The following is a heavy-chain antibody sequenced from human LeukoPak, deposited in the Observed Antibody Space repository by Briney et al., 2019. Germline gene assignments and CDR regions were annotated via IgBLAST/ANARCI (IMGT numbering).Heavy chain of an antibody. CDR2: IYYTGST. D-gene: IGHD1-14*01. CDR1: GGFISSSNW. V-gene: IGHV4-4*02. CDR3: ARSEDYYYYYMDV. Sequence: KASETLSLTCAVSGGFISSSNWWSWVRQPPGKGLEWIGYIYYTGSTHSNPSLKSRVTISVDTSKNQFSLRLSSVTAADTALYYCARSEDYYYYYMDVWGKGTTVTVSS. J-gene: IGHJ6*03.